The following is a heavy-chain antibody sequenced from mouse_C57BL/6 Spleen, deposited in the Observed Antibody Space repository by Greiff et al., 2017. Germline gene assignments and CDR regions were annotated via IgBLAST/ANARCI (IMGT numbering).Heavy chain of an antibody. CDR1: GFTFSSYA. CDR3: TREGDYYGSSHWYFDV. D-gene: IGHD1-1*01. Sequence: EVQRVESGEGLVKPGGSLKLSCAASGFTFSSYAMSWVRQTPEKRLEWVAYISSGGDYIYYADTVKGRFTISRDNARNTLYLQMSSLKSEDTAMYYCTREGDYYGSSHWYFDVWGTGTTVTVSS. CDR2: ISSGGDYI. J-gene: IGHJ1*03. V-gene: IGHV5-9-1*02.